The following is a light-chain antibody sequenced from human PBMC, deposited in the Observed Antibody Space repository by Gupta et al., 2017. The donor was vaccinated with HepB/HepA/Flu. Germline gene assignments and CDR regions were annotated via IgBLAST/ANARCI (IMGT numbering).Light chain of an antibody. CDR1: SSNIGSNY. J-gene: IGLJ1*01. Sequence: QSVLTQPPSASGTPGQRVTISCSGSSSNIGSNYVYWYQQFPGTAPTLLIYRNNQRPSGAPDRSSGSSLGPPAPRPIGGLGPDEEVDYYWAPGNESLSGYVSGKGTK. CDR3: APGNESLSGYV. V-gene: IGLV1-47*01. CDR2: RNN.